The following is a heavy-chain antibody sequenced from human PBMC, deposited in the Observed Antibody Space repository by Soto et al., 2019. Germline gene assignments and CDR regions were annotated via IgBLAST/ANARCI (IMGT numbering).Heavy chain of an antibody. Sequence: LRLSCAASGFTFSNAWMSWVRQAPGKGLEWVGRIKSKTDGGTTDYAAPVKGRFTISRDDSKNTLYLQMNSLKTEDTAVYYCTTDSTLVTESFYFDYWGQGTLVTVSS. V-gene: IGHV3-15*01. D-gene: IGHD2-15*01. CDR3: TTDSTLVTESFYFDY. J-gene: IGHJ4*02. CDR1: GFTFSNAW. CDR2: IKSKTDGGTT.